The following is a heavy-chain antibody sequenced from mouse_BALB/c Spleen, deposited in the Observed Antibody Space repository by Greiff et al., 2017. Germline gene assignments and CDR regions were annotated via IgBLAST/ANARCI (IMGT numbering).Heavy chain of an antibody. CDR3: ARDRRYYGSGRYFDV. J-gene: IGHJ1*01. CDR2: IWAGGST. CDR1: GFSLTSYG. D-gene: IGHD1-1*01. V-gene: IGHV2-9*02. Sequence: QVQLKESGPGLVAPSQSLSITCTVSGFSLTSYGVHWVRQPPGKGLEWLGVIWAGGSTNYNSALMSRLSISKDNSKSQVFLKMNSLQTDDTAMYYCARDRRYYGSGRYFDVWGAGTTVTVSS.